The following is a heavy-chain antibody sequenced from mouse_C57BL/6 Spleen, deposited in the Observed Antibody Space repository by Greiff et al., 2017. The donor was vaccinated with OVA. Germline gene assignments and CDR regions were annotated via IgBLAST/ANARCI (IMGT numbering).Heavy chain of an antibody. CDR1: GYAFSRSW. CDR3: ARGETTVDGYAMDY. D-gene: IGHD1-1*01. J-gene: IGHJ4*01. V-gene: IGHV1-80*01. CDR2: IYPGDGDT. Sequence: QVQLQPSGAELVKPGASVKISCKASGYAFSRSWMNWVKQRPGKGLEWIGQIYPGDGDTNSNGKFKGKATLTADKSSSTAYRQLSSLTSEDAAVYFCARGETTVDGYAMDYWGQGTSVTVSS.